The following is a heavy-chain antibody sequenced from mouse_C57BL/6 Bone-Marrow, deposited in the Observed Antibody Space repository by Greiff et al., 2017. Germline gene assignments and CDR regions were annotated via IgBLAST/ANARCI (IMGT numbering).Heavy chain of an antibody. J-gene: IGHJ4*01. D-gene: IGHD2-4*01. CDR2: IYPRSGNT. CDR1: GYTFTSYG. CDR3: ARSYMITTRAMDY. Sequence: VQLQQSGAELARPGASVKLSCKASGYTFTSYGISWVKQRTGQGLEWIGEIYPRSGNTYYNEKFKGKATLTADKSSSTAYMELRSLTSEDSAVYFCARSYMITTRAMDYWGQGTSVTVSS. V-gene: IGHV1-81*01.